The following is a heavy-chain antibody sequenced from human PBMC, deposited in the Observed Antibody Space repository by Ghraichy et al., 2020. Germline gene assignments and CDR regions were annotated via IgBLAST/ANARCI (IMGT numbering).Heavy chain of an antibody. CDR2: IKSKTDGGTT. Sequence: GGSLRLSCAASGFTFSNAWMSWVRQAPGKGLEWVGRIKSKTDGGTTDYAAPVKGRFTISRDDSKNTLYLQMNSLKTEDTAVYYCTTDERSSWLGYYYYGMDVWGQGTTVTVSS. V-gene: IGHV3-15*01. D-gene: IGHD6-13*01. CDR1: GFTFSNAW. CDR3: TTDERSSWLGYYYYGMDV. J-gene: IGHJ6*02.